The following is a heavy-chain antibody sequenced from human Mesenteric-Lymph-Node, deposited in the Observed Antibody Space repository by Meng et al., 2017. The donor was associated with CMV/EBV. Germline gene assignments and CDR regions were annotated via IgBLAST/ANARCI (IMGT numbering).Heavy chain of an antibody. V-gene: IGHV4-59*12. D-gene: IGHD1-26*01. J-gene: IGHJ4*02. CDR3: ASWWEDNFDY. CDR2: IYYSGST. Sequence: GSLRLSCTVSGGSISSYYWSWIRQPPGKGLEWIGYIYYSGSTNYNPSLKSRVTISVDTSKNQFSLKLSSVTAADTAVYYCASWWEDNFDYWGQGTLVTVS. CDR1: GGSISSYY.